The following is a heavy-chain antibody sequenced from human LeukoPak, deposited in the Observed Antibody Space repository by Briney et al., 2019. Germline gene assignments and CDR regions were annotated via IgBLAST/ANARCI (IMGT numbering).Heavy chain of an antibody. CDR2: ISYDGSNK. CDR3: AKARYNWNSAPDY. J-gene: IGHJ4*02. Sequence: GRSLRLSCAASGFTFSSYGMHWVRQAPGKGLEWVAVISYDGSNKYYADSVKGRFTISRDNSKNTLYLQMNSLRAEDTAVYYCAKARYNWNSAPDYWGQGTLVTVSS. D-gene: IGHD1-7*01. V-gene: IGHV3-30*18. CDR1: GFTFSSYG.